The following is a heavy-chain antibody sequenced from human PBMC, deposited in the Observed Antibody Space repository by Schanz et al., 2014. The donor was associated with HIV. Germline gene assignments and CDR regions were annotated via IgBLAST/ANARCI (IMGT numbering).Heavy chain of an antibody. V-gene: IGHV1-69*13. Sequence: QVQLVQSGAEMKKPGASVKVSCKASGGTFSNYAINWVRQAPGQGLEWMGGIIPIFGTSNYAQTFQGRLTITADESTGTVYMELTRLRYEDTAVYYCARERPYTSIWSAPAPRHYFYYGMDVWGQGTTVTVSS. CDR2: IIPIFGTS. J-gene: IGHJ6*02. CDR3: ARERPYTSIWSAPAPRHYFYYGMDV. CDR1: GGTFSNYA. D-gene: IGHD6-13*01.